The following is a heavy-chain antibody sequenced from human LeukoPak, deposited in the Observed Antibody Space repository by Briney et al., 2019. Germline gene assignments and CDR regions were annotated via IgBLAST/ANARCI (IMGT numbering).Heavy chain of an antibody. Sequence: GGSLRLSCAASGFTFSSYAMHWVRQAPGKGLEWVAVISYDGSNKYYADSVKGRFTISRDSSKNTLYLQMNSLRAEDTAVYYCARSPRNDGYLDYWGQGTLVTVSP. CDR2: ISYDGSNK. CDR1: GFTFSSYA. D-gene: IGHD3-22*01. V-gene: IGHV3-30-3*01. J-gene: IGHJ4*02. CDR3: ARSPRNDGYLDY.